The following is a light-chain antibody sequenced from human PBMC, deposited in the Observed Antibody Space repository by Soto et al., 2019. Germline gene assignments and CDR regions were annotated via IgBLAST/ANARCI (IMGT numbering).Light chain of an antibody. CDR1: SSNIGNNY. CDR3: AAWDDSLSGYF. V-gene: IGLV1-47*01. CDR2: NNS. J-gene: IGLJ1*01. Sequence: VLTQPPSASGTPGQRVTISCSGSSSNIGNNYVHWYQHLPGTAPRLLIHNNSQRPSGVPDRFSGSKSGTSASLAISGLRSEDEAEFYCAAWDDSLSGYFFGSGTKVTVL.